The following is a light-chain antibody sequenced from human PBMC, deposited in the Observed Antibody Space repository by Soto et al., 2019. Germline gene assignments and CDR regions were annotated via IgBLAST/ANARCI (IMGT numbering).Light chain of an antibody. V-gene: IGKV3-20*01. CDR2: GAS. CDR3: QQYGSSPGT. CDR1: QSVSNN. J-gene: IGKJ1*01. Sequence: EIVLTQSPPTLSLSPGERATLSCRASQSVSNNLAWFQQKPGQAPRLLIYGASSRATGIPDRFSGSGSGTDFTLIISRLEPEDFAVYYCQQYGSSPGTFGQGTKVDNK.